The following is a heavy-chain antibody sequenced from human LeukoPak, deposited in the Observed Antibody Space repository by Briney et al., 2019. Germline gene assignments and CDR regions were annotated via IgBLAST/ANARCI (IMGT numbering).Heavy chain of an antibody. J-gene: IGHJ4*02. Sequence: GGSLRLSCAASGFTFSSYAMHWVRQAPGKGLEWVSVIYSGGSTYYADSVKGRFTISRDNAKNSLYLQMNSLRAEDTAVYYCAREKGRCRGGDCYLDYWGQGTLVTVSS. CDR3: AREKGRCRGGDCYLDY. V-gene: IGHV3-66*01. CDR2: IYSGGST. D-gene: IGHD2-21*02. CDR1: GFTFSSYA.